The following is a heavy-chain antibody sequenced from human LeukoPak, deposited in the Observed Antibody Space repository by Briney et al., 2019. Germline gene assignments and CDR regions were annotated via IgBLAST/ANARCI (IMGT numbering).Heavy chain of an antibody. Sequence: SETLSLTCTVSGGSISSTNYYWGWIRQPPGKGLEWIGYIHYTGSTYYNPSLKSRVAISVDTSKAQFSLKLSSVTAADTAVYYCARTDPIHVGLYYFDYWGQGTLVTVSS. D-gene: IGHD2-2*02. CDR2: IHYTGST. J-gene: IGHJ4*02. CDR3: ARTDPIHVGLYYFDY. V-gene: IGHV4-39*01. CDR1: GGSISSTNYY.